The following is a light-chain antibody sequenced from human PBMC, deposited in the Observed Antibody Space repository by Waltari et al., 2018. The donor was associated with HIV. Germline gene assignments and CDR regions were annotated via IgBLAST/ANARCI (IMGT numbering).Light chain of an antibody. CDR3: QQYGTSVT. CDR1: QSFSGNH. J-gene: IGKJ5*01. Sequence: EIVLTQSPGTLSLSSGERVTLSCRASQSFSGNHLAWYQQRTGQAPRLLIYDTYRRATGIPDRFSGSWSGTDFTLTIGSLEPEDFAVYYCQQYGTSVTFGQGTRLEIK. V-gene: IGKV3-20*01. CDR2: DTY.